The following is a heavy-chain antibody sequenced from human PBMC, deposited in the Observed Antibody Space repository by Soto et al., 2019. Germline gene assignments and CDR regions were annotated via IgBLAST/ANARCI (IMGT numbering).Heavy chain of an antibody. CDR1: GGSISSYY. Sequence: PSETLSLTCTVSGGSISSYYWSWIRQPPGKGLEWIGYIYYSGSTNYSPSLKSRVTISVDTSENQFSLKLSSVTAADTAVYYCASARRGGRFDPWGQGTLVTVSS. J-gene: IGHJ5*02. V-gene: IGHV4-59*01. CDR2: IYYSGST. D-gene: IGHD2-15*01. CDR3: ASARRGGRFDP.